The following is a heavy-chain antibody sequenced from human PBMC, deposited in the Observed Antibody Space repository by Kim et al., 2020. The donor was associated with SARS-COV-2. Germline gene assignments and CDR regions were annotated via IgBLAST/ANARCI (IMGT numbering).Heavy chain of an antibody. CDR1: GFTFSTYA. J-gene: IGHJ4*02. CDR2: IGDGDGTT. V-gene: IGHV3-23*01. D-gene: IGHD2-15*01. CDR3: AKGMSRSCYSVTDY. Sequence: GGSLRLSCAASGFTFSTYAMSWVRQAPGKGLEWVSAIGDGDGTTYYADSVKGRFTISRDNSNSTLYLQLNSLRAEDTAVYYCAKGMSRSCYSVTDYWGQGTLLTVSS.